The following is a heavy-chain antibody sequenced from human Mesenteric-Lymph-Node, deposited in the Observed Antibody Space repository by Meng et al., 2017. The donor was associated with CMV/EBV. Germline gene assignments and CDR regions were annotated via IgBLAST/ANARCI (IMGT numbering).Heavy chain of an antibody. V-gene: IGHV3-48*04. Sequence: GESLKISCAASGFTFSNSGMNWVRQAPGKGLEWVSYISGTSPTVYYADSVKGRFTISRDNAKNSLYLQMNTLRVDDSAVYYCARDCSFDTGYTRDYYGYYYGMDVWGQGTTVTVSS. CDR2: ISGTSPTV. CDR3: ARDCSFDTGYTRDYYGYYYGMDV. J-gene: IGHJ6*02. CDR1: GFTFSNSG. D-gene: IGHD1-26*01.